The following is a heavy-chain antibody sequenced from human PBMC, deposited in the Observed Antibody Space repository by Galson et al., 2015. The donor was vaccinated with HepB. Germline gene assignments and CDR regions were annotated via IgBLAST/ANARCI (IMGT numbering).Heavy chain of an antibody. CDR1: GYTFTGYY. V-gene: IGHV1-2*02. Sequence: SVKVSCKASGYTFTGYYMHWVRQAPGQGLEWMGWINPNSGGTNYAQKFQGRVTMTRDTSISTAYMELSRLRSDDTAVYYCARGAIVVVVAAIGGMDVWGQGTTVTVSS. J-gene: IGHJ6*02. D-gene: IGHD2-15*01. CDR3: ARGAIVVVVAAIGGMDV. CDR2: INPNSGGT.